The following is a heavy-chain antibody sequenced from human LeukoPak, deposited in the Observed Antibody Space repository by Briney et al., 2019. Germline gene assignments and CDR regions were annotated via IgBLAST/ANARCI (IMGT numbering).Heavy chain of an antibody. J-gene: IGHJ4*02. CDR2: ISYSGST. Sequence: SETLSLTCSVSGGSINSGYYFWGWIGQPPGKGLEWIGSISYSGSTYYNPSLKSRVTISADTSKNQFSLKLTSVTAADTAIYYCARVTQQWPHHFFDFWGQGTLVTVSS. D-gene: IGHD6-19*01. CDR1: GGSINSGYYF. V-gene: IGHV4-39*07. CDR3: ARVTQQWPHHFFDF.